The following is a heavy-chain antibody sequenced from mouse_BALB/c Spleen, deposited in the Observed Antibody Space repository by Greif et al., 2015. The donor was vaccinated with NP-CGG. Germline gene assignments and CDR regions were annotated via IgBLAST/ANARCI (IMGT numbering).Heavy chain of an antibody. CDR2: INPYNDGT. J-gene: IGHJ3*01. CDR1: GYTFTSYV. V-gene: IGHV1-14*01. D-gene: IGHD2-1*01. CDR3: ARGDYGNYPWFAY. Sequence: EVKLVESGPELVKPGASVKMSCKASGYTFTSYVMHWVKQKPGQGLEWIGYINPYNDGTKYNEKFKGKATLTSDKSSSTAYMELSSLPSEDSAVYYCARGDYGNYPWFAYWGQGTLVTVSA.